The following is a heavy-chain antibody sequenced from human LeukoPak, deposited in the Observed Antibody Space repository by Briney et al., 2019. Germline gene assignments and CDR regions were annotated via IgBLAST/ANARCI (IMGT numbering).Heavy chain of an antibody. CDR3: AMAPQGMAAAYFDY. J-gene: IGHJ4*02. Sequence: PGGSLRLSCAASGFTFSDYYMSWIRQAPGKGLEWVSYISSSGSTIYYADSVKGRFTISRDNAKNSLYLQMNSLRAEDTAVYYCAMAPQGMAAAYFDYWGQGTLVTVSS. D-gene: IGHD2-15*01. V-gene: IGHV3-11*04. CDR1: GFTFSDYY. CDR2: ISSSGSTI.